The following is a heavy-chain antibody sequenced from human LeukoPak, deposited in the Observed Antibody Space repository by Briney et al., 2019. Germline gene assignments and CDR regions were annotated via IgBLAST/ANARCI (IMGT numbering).Heavy chain of an antibody. CDR1: GGSISSSSYY. CDR2: IYYSGST. V-gene: IGHV4-39*07. Sequence: SETLSLTCTVSGGSISSSSYYWGWIRQPPGKGLEWIGSIYYSGSTYYNPSLKSRVTISVDTSKNQLSLKLSSVTAADTAVYYCARDEDVAFDIWGQGTMVTVSS. CDR3: ARDEDVAFDI. J-gene: IGHJ3*02.